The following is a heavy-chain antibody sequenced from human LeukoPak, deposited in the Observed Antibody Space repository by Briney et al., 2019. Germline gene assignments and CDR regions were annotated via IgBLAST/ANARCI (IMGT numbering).Heavy chain of an antibody. J-gene: IGHJ3*01. CDR2: ISVYNGNT. CDR3: ARGEGYSGYEDDAFDL. Sequence: ASVKVSCKASGNTFTTYGISWVRQAPGQGLEWMGWISVYNGNTNYAQKLQGRITMTTDTSTSTAYMELRSLRSDDTAVYYCARGEGYSGYEDDAFDLWGQGTMVTVSS. V-gene: IGHV1-18*04. D-gene: IGHD5-12*01. CDR1: GNTFTTYG.